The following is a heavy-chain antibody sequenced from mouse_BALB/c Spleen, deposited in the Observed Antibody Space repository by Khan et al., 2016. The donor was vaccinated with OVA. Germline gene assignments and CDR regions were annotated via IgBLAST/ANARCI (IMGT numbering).Heavy chain of an antibody. Sequence: EVELQESGPGLVKPSQSLSLTCTVTGFSFTSDYAWNCIRQPPGNKLEWMGYISYSGNTKYNPSLKSRISITRDTSENQFFLQLNSVTIEDTATYYCARMYGGDFDYWGQGTTLTVSS. CDR3: ARMYGGDFDY. J-gene: IGHJ2*01. D-gene: IGHD2-10*02. CDR2: ISYSGNT. V-gene: IGHV3-2*02. CDR1: GFSFTSDYA.